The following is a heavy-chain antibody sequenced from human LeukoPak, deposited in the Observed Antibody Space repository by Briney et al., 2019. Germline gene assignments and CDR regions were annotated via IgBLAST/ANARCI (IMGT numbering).Heavy chain of an antibody. CDR1: GFTFSSYS. D-gene: IGHD1-1*01. CDR3: ARDRPGENAFVI. V-gene: IGHV3-21*01. Sequence: PGGSLRLSCAASGFTFSSYSMNWVRQAPGKGLEWVSSISSSSSYIYYADSVKGRFTISRDNAKNSLYLQMNSLRAEDTAVYYCARDRPGENAFVIWGQGTMVTVSS. J-gene: IGHJ3*02. CDR2: ISSSSSYI.